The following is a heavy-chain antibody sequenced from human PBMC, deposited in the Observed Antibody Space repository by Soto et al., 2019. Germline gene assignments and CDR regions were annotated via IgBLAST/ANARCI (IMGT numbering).Heavy chain of an antibody. CDR3: VRDYPPYDSSGVS. CDR1: GFDFSDYY. J-gene: IGHJ4*02. V-gene: IGHV3-11*06. CDR2: ISSNSNNT. Sequence: KTGGSLRLSCAASGFDFSDYYMGWIRQAPGKGLEWLSYISSNSNNTNYADSVKGRFTISRDNAKNSLFLQMNSLRAEDTAVYYCVRDYPPYDSSGVSWGQGXLVTVYS. D-gene: IGHD3-22*01.